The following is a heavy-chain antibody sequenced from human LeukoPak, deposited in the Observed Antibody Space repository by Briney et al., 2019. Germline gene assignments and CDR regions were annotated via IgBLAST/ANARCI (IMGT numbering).Heavy chain of an antibody. J-gene: IGHJ4*02. D-gene: IGHD6-19*01. CDR1: GFTFDDYA. V-gene: IGHV3-9*01. CDR2: ISWNSGSI. Sequence: GRSLRLSCVASGFTFDDYAMHWVRQAPGKGLEWVSGISWNSGSIGYADSVKGRFTISRDNAKNSLYLQMNSLRAEDTALYYCAKDKPDSSGWAQYFDYWGQGTLVTVSS. CDR3: AKDKPDSSGWAQYFDY.